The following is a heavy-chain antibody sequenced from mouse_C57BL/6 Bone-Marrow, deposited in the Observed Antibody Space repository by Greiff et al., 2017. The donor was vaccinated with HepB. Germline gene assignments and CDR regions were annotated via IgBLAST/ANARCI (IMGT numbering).Heavy chain of an antibody. CDR3: AGYYYGSSLWYFDV. V-gene: IGHV1-55*01. CDR2: IYPGSGST. CDR1: GYTFTSYW. D-gene: IGHD1-1*01. Sequence: QVQLQQPGAELVKPGASVKMSCKASGYTFTSYWITWVKQRPGQGLEWIGDIYPGSGSTNYNEKFKSKATLTVDTSSSTAYMKLSSLTSEDSAVYYGAGYYYGSSLWYFDVWGTGTTVTGSS. J-gene: IGHJ1*03.